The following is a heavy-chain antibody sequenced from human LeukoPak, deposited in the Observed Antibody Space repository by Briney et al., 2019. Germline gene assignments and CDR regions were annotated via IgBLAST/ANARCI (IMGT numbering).Heavy chain of an antibody. CDR1: GGSISSYY. J-gene: IGHJ6*02. D-gene: IGHD2-2*01. CDR3: ARGYCSSTSCYPYYYYYGMDV. CDR2: IYYSGST. Sequence: SETLSLTCTVSGGSISSYYWSWIRQPPGKGLEWIGYIYYSGSTNYNPSLKSRVTISVDTSKNQFSLKLSSVTAADTAVYYCARGYCSSTSCYPYYYYYGMDVWGQGTTVTVSS. V-gene: IGHV4-59*01.